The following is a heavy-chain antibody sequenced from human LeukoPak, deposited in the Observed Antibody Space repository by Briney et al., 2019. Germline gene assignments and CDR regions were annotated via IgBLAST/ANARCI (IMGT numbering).Heavy chain of an antibody. V-gene: IGHV3-23*01. D-gene: IGHD2-2*01. CDR1: GFTFRSYE. CDR2: ITATGRDT. J-gene: IGHJ4*02. Sequence: PGGSLTLSCEDSGFTFRSYEMNWVRQAPGKRLEWVSSITATGRDTYYALSMKGRITISRDNSKNTLYLQMNSLRADDTALYYCAKGTLGSCSGAACYEFDNWGQGTLVTVSS. CDR3: AKGTLGSCSGAACYEFDN.